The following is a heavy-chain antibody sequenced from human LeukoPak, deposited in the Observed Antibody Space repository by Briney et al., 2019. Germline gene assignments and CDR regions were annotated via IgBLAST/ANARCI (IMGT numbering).Heavy chain of an antibody. CDR1: GFTFSGSD. J-gene: IGHJ4*02. V-gene: IGHV3-73*01. Sequence: GGSLRLSCAASGFTFSGSDMHWVRQAPGQGLEWGGRLRSKANSYATAYGASVKGRFTIDRDDSKNTAYLQINNLKTEDTAVYYCTSQSGSYSPYDCWGQGALVAVSS. D-gene: IGHD1-26*01. CDR2: LRSKANSYAT. CDR3: TSQSGSYSPYDC.